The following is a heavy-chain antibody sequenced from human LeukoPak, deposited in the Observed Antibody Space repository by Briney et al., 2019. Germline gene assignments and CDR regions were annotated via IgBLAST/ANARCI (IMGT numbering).Heavy chain of an antibody. CDR1: GGSISNGGYY. D-gene: IGHD2-2*01. CDR2: IYYSGST. V-gene: IGHV4-31*03. CDR3: ARSASRVVPAAMTWFDP. Sequence: SETLSLTCTVSGGSISNGGYYWSWIRQHPGKGLEWIGYIYYSGSTYYNPSLKSRVTISVDTSKNQFSLKLSSVTVADTAVYYCARSASRVVPAAMTWFDPWGQGTLVTVSS. J-gene: IGHJ5*02.